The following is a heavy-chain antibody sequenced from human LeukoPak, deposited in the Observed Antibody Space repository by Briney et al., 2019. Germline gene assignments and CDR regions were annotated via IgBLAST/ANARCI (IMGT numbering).Heavy chain of an antibody. CDR3: TRDGSSWYASYYYYMDV. CDR1: GFTFSSYA. CDR2: ISYDGSNK. Sequence: GGSLSLSCAASGFTFSSYAMSWVRQAPGKGLEGGALISYDGSNKFNSDSVRGRFTISRDNSKNTLYLQMNSLRSEDTAVYYCTRDGSSWYASYYYYMDVWGKGTTVTVSS. V-gene: IGHV3-30*04. J-gene: IGHJ6*03. D-gene: IGHD6-13*01.